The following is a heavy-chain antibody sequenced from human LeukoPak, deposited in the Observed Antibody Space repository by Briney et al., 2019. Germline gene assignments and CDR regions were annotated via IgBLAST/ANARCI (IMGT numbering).Heavy chain of an antibody. V-gene: IGHV4-38-2*02. Sequence: SETLSLTCTVSGYSISSGYYWGWIRQPPGKGLEWIGSIYHSGSTYYNPSLKSRVTISVDTSKNQFSLKLSSVTAADTAVYYCARVHDYCSGGSCYPDYYYGMDVWGQGTTVTVSS. D-gene: IGHD2-15*01. CDR2: IYHSGST. CDR1: GYSISSGYY. J-gene: IGHJ6*02. CDR3: ARVHDYCSGGSCYPDYYYGMDV.